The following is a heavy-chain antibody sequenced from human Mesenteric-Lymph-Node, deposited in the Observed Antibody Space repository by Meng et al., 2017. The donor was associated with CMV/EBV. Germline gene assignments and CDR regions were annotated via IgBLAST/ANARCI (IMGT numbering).Heavy chain of an antibody. D-gene: IGHD1/OR15-1a*01. V-gene: IGHV1-24*01. Sequence: FSIHWVRQARGKGLEWMGGFDPDDDEPIYAQRFQGRVTVTEDRSADTAYMELTGLTSEDTAIYFCAASRFMGPKDYEFDGPKLAQFDPWGQGTLVTVSS. CDR3: AASRFMGPKDYEFDGPKLAQFDP. CDR2: FDPDDDEP. J-gene: IGHJ5*02. CDR1: FS.